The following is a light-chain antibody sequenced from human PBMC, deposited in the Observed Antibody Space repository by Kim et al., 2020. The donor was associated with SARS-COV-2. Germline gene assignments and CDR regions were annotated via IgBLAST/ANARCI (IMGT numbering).Light chain of an antibody. Sequence: PASSPCSSSQSPLNSDAHKYIGCCRQKPGPSPQLPMFWGSNRAAWVPDWFGGSGSGTDFTLKISRVEAEDVGVYYRMQTLQAPPYTFAQGTKLEI. V-gene: IGKV2-28*01. CDR2: WGS. J-gene: IGKJ2*01. CDR3: MQTLQAPPYT. CDR1: QSPLNSDAHKY.